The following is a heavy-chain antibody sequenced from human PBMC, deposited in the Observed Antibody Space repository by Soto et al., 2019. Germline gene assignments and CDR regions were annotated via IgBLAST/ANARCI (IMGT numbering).Heavy chain of an antibody. CDR2: IIPILGVA. CDR1: GGTFNTYT. CDR3: AREAAMIASGRYFDY. D-gene: IGHD2-21*01. J-gene: IGHJ4*02. Sequence: GASVKVSCKASGGTFNTYTVSWVRQAPGQGLEWMGRIIPILGVANYAQRFQGRVTITEDKSTSTSYMELSSLRSEDTAVYYCAREAAMIASGRYFDYWGQGTLVTVSS. V-gene: IGHV1-69*04.